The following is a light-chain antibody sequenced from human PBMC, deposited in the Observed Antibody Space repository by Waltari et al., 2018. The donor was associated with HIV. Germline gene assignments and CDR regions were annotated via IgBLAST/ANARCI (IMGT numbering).Light chain of an antibody. CDR3: QQYNNWPPEIT. CDR2: GAS. J-gene: IGKJ3*01. V-gene: IGKV3-15*01. CDR1: QRVSGY. Sequence: EIVMTQSPATLSVSPGERATLPCMASQRVSGYLAWYQQKPGQAPRPLVFGASTRATGIPARFSGSGSGTEFTLTISSLQSEDFAVYYCQQYNNWPPEITFGPGTKVDIK.